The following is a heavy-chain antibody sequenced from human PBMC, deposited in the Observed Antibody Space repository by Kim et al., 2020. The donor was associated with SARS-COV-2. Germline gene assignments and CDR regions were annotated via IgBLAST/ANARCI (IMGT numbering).Heavy chain of an antibody. D-gene: IGHD6-6*01. CDR3: ARGGEKAALLGTYYFDY. Sequence: SETLSLTCAVYGGSFSGYYWSWIRQPPGKGLEWIGEINHSGSTNYNPSLKSRVTISVDTSKNQFSLKLSSVTAADTAVYYCARGGEKAALLGTYYFDYWG. V-gene: IGHV4-34*01. CDR1: GGSFSGYY. J-gene: IGHJ4*01. CDR2: INHSGST.